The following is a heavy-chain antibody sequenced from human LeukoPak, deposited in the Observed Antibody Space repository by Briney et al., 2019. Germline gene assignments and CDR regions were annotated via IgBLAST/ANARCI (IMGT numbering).Heavy chain of an antibody. CDR3: ARGAVVTPYSYYYYYGMDV. J-gene: IGHJ6*02. CDR2: IYYSGST. V-gene: IGHV4-59*01. Sequence: SETLSLTCTVSGGFISSYYWSWIRQPPGKGLEWIGYIYYSGSTNYNPSLKSRVTLSVDTSKNQFSLKLSSVTAADTAVYYCARGAVVTPYSYYYYYGMDVWGQGTTVTVSS. D-gene: IGHD4-23*01. CDR1: GGFISSYY.